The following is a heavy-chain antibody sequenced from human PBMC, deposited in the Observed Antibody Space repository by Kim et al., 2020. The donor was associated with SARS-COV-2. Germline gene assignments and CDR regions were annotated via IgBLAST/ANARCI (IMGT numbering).Heavy chain of an antibody. Sequence: EGSVKGRFTISRDNSKNTMYLQMNSLRAEDTAVYYCASSIAAAGEVWFDPWGQGTLVTVSS. V-gene: IGHV3-53*01. J-gene: IGHJ5*02. CDR3: ASSIAAAGEVWFDP. D-gene: IGHD6-13*01.